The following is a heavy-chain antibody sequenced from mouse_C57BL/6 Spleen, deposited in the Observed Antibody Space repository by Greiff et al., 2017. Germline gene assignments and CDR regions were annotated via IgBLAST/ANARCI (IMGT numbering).Heavy chain of an antibody. CDR2: IDPSDSAT. CDR1: GYTFTSYW. D-gene: IGHD1-1*01. CDR3: AIFITTVVATGYFDG. V-gene: IGHV1-52*01. Sequence: QVQLKQPGAELVRPGSSVKLSCKASGYTFTSYWMHWVKQRPIQGLEWIGNIDPSDSATHYNQKFKDKATLTVDKSSSTAYMQLSSLTSEDSAVYYCAIFITTVVATGYFDGWGTGTTVTVSS. J-gene: IGHJ1*03.